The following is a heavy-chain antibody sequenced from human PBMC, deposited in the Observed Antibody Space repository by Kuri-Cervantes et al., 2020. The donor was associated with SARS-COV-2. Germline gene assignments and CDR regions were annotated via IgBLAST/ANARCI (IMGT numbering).Heavy chain of an antibody. Sequence: ESLKISCAVYGGSFSDYYWSWVRQPPGKGLEWIGEINHSGNTNYDPSLKSRVTISIDTSKNQFSLKLSSVTAADTAVYYCARGRGWNGGNINWFNPWGQGTPVTVSS. V-gene: IGHV4-34*01. CDR1: GGSFSDYY. CDR2: INHSGNT. CDR3: ARGRGWNGGNINWFNP. D-gene: IGHD4-23*01. J-gene: IGHJ5*02.